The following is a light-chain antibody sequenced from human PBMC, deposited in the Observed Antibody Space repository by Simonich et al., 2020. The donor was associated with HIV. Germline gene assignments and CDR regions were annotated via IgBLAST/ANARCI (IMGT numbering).Light chain of an antibody. CDR3: QQYNNWWT. CDR1: QRVSSN. Sequence: EIVMTQAPATLSVSPGERATLSCRARQRVSSNLAWYQQKPGQAPRLLRYGASTRATGIPARFSGSVSGTEFTLTISSMQSEDFAVYYCQQYNNWWTFGQGTKVEIK. CDR2: GAS. J-gene: IGKJ1*01. V-gene: IGKV3-15*01.